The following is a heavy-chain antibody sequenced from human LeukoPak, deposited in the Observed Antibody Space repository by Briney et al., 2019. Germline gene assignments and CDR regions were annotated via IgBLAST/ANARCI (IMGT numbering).Heavy chain of an antibody. D-gene: IGHD6-13*01. Sequence: SETLSLTCTVSGGSISSYYWSWIRQPPGKGLEWIGYIYYTGSTVYNPSLKSRVTISIDTSKNQFSLKLISMTAADTAVYYCARKHSSSWSFDYWGQGTLVTVSS. CDR2: IYYTGST. V-gene: IGHV4-59*08. CDR1: GGSISSYY. CDR3: ARKHSSSWSFDY. J-gene: IGHJ4*02.